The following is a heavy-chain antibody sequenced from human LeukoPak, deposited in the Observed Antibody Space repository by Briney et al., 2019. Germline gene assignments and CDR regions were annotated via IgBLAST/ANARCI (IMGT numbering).Heavy chain of an antibody. CDR2: ISAYNGNT. Sequence: GASVKVSCKASGYTFTSYAMHWVRQAPGQGLEWMGWISAYNGNTNYAQKLQGRVTMTTDTSTSTAYMELRSLRSDDTAVYYCARDPRSDVLRYFDWLLPPYYYYGMDVWGQETTVTVSS. CDR1: GYTFTSYA. J-gene: IGHJ6*02. D-gene: IGHD3-9*01. CDR3: ARDPRSDVLRYFDWLLPPYYYYGMDV. V-gene: IGHV1-18*01.